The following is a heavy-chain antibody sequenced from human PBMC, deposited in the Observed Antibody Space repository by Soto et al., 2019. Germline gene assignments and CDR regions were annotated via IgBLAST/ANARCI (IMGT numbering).Heavy chain of an antibody. CDR2: IYYSGST. CDR1: GGSISSYY. Sequence: SDTLCLTCTVSGGSISSYYWSWILQPPGKGLEWIGYIYYSGSTNYNPSLKSRVTISVDTSKNQFSLKLSSVTAADTAVYYCARHYGGTLDYWGQGTLVTVSS. D-gene: IGHD4-17*01. J-gene: IGHJ4*02. V-gene: IGHV4-59*08. CDR3: ARHYGGTLDY.